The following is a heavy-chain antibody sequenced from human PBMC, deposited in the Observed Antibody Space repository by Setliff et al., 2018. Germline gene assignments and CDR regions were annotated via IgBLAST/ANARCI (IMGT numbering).Heavy chain of an antibody. Sequence: SVKVSCKASGGTFRTDGFSWVRQAPGQGLEWMGRIIPVFRTANYAQKFRGRVTITADEVARTAYMELSTLRSEDTAVYYCARDRGHGARWPLFDYWGQGTLVTVSS. CDR3: ARDRGHGARWPLFDY. J-gene: IGHJ4*02. D-gene: IGHD3-10*01. CDR2: IIPVFRTA. CDR1: GGTFRTDG. V-gene: IGHV1-69*13.